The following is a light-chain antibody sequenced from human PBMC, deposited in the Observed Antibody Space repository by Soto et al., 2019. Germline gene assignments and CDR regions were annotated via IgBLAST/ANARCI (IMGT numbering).Light chain of an antibody. J-gene: IGKJ1*01. CDR2: GAS. CDR3: QKENNWPT. CDR1: QSVTSN. Sequence: EIVMTQSRATLSVSPGDRATLSCRASQSVTSNFAWYQQKPGQAPRLLIYGASNRATGIPARLSGSGSGTEFTITISSRQAEDFAVSYWQKENNWPTVGQGTKLDLK. V-gene: IGKV3-15*01.